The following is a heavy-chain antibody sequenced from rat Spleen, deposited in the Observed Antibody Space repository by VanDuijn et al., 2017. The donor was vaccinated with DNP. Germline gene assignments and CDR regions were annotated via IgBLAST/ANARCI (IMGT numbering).Heavy chain of an antibody. CDR1: GYSITSNY. CDR3: AKGPNYGGWSDYFDY. D-gene: IGHD1-11*01. J-gene: IGHJ2*01. V-gene: IGHV3-1*01. CDR2: ISYSGST. Sequence: EVQLQESGPGLVKPSQSLSLTCSVTGYSITSNYWGWIRKFPGNKMEWMGYISYSGSTGYNPFLKSRISITRDTSKNQFFLQLNSVTTEDIATYYCAKGPNYGGWSDYFDYWGQGVMVTVSS.